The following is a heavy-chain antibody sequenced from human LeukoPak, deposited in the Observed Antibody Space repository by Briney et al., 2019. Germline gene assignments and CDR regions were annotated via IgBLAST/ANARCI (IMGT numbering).Heavy chain of an antibody. J-gene: IGHJ4*02. CDR2: ISSSSSYI. D-gene: IGHD6-13*01. CDR1: GFTFSSYS. CDR3: AKAEAGTPRYYFDY. Sequence: GGSLRLSCAASGFTFSSYSMNWVRQAPGKGLEWVSSISSSSSYIYYADSVKGRFTISRDNAKNSLYLQMNSLRAEDTAVYYCAKAEAGTPRYYFDYWGQGTLVTVSS. V-gene: IGHV3-21*04.